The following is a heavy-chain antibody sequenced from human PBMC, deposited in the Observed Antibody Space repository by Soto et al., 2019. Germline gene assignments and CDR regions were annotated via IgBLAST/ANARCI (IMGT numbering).Heavy chain of an antibody. CDR2: INAGNGNT. Sequence: QVQLVQSGAEVKKPGASVKVSCKASGYTFTSYAMHWVRQAPGQRLEWMGWINAGNGNTKYSQKFQGRVTITRDTSASTAYMEVSSLRSEDTAVYYCARDIGRGDYSSYCYFDLWGRGTLVTFSS. V-gene: IGHV1-3*01. D-gene: IGHD4-4*01. CDR3: ARDIGRGDYSSYCYFDL. J-gene: IGHJ2*01. CDR1: GYTFTSYA.